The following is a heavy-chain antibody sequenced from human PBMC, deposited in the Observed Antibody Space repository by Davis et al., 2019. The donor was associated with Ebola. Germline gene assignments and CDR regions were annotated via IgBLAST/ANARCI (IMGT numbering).Heavy chain of an antibody. J-gene: IGHJ4*02. CDR1: GFTFSYYS. Sequence: GESLKISCAASGFTFSYYSMNWVRQAPGKGLEWVSFISTSGNHINYADSVKGRFTTSRDNSKNTLHLQMNSLRPEDTAVYYCARGLPFDYWGQGALVTVSS. CDR2: ISTSGNHI. V-gene: IGHV3-21*01. CDR3: ARGLPFDY. D-gene: IGHD4-11*01.